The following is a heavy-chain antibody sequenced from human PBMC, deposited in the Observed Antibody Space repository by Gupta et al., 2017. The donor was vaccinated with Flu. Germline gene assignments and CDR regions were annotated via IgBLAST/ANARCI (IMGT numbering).Heavy chain of an antibody. Sequence: TCRTDGMHGVRQAPGKGLEWVAVIWSEGHNKFYADSVKGRFTFSRDNSRYTMSLQMNSLRVEDTAVYYCVRERGPFNGFDIWGQGTMVTVSS. CDR2: IWSEGHNK. CDR1: TCRTDG. D-gene: IGHD3-10*01. J-gene: IGHJ3*02. V-gene: IGHV3-33*01. CDR3: VRERGPFNGFDI.